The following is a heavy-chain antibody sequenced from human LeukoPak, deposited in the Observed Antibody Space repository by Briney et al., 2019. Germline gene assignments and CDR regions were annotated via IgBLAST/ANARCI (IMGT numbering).Heavy chain of an antibody. D-gene: IGHD5-18*01. Sequence: SQTLSLTCTVSGGSISSRNYYWSWIRQPAGKGLEWLGRFHINGSTNYNPSLKSRVTMSVDTSKNQFFLKLTSVTAADSALYYCARSYRAKDLPQFDYWGQGTLVTVSS. CDR1: GGSISSRNYY. CDR3: ARSYRAKDLPQFDY. J-gene: IGHJ4*02. CDR2: FHINGST. V-gene: IGHV4-61*02.